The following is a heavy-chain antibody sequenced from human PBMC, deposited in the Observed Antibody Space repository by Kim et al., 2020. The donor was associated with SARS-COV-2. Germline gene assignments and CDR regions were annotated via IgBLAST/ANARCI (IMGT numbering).Heavy chain of an antibody. J-gene: IGHJ4*01. V-gene: IGHV3-23*01. Sequence: GGSLRLSCAASGFTFSSYAVTWVRQGPGKGLEWVSAISGSGDITYYADSVKGRFTISRDNSKNTLYLQMNSLRAEDTAIYHCAKSPIDFWSEYPGGYFD. CDR2: ISGSGDIT. CDR1: GFTFSSYA. D-gene: IGHD3-3*01. CDR3: AKSPIDFWSEYPGGYFD.